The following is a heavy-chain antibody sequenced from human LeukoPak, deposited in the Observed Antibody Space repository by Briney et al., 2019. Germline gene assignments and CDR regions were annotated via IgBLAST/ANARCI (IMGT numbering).Heavy chain of an antibody. V-gene: IGHV5-51*01. CDR2: IYPGDSDT. CDR1: GYSFTTYW. CDR3: ARQGVYSSTDY. J-gene: IGHJ4*02. D-gene: IGHD6-6*01. Sequence: GESLQISCKASGYSFTTYWIGWVRPMPGKGLEWMGIIYPGDSDTRYSPSFQGQVTISADKSISTAYLQWSSLKASDTAMYYCARQGVYSSTDYWGQGTLVTVSS.